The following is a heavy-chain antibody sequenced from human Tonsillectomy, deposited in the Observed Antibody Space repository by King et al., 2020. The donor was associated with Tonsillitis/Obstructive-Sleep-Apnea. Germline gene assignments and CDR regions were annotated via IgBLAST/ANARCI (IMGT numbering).Heavy chain of an antibody. CDR3: ARDIRGYCSSTSCYEGAFDI. Sequence: EVQLVESGGGVVRPGGSLRLSCAASGFTFDDYGMSWVRQAPGKGLEWVSGINWNGGSTGYADSVRGRFTISRDNAKNSLYLQMKSLRAEDTALYYCARDIRGYCSSTSCYEGAFDIWGQGTMVTVSS. D-gene: IGHD2-2*01. J-gene: IGHJ3*02. CDR1: GFTFDDYG. V-gene: IGHV3-20*04. CDR2: INWNGGST.